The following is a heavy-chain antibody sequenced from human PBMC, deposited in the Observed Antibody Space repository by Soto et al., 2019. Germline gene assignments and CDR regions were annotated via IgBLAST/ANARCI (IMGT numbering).Heavy chain of an antibody. D-gene: IGHD3-9*01. CDR3: ARGQTYYDILQNY. J-gene: IGHJ4*02. V-gene: IGHV4-34*01. CDR1: GGSFSGYY. Sequence: SETLSLTCAVYGGSFSGYYWSWIRQPPGKGLEWIGEINHSGSTNYNPSLKSRVTISVDTSKNQFSLKLSSVTAADTAVYYCARGQTYYDILQNYWGQGTLVTVSS. CDR2: INHSGST.